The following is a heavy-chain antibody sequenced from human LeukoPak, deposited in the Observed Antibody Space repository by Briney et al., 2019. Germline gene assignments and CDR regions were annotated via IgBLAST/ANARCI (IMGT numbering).Heavy chain of an antibody. J-gene: IGHJ4*02. CDR3: ASGVGYDSSGYYDY. CDR1: GFTFSSYS. V-gene: IGHV3-48*01. Sequence: GGSLRLSCAAFGFTFSSYSMNWVRQAPGKGLEWVSYISSSSSTIYYADSVKGRFTVSRDNARDSLYLQMNSLRAEDTAVYYCASGVGYDSSGYYDYWGQGTLVTVSS. D-gene: IGHD3-22*01. CDR2: ISSSSSTI.